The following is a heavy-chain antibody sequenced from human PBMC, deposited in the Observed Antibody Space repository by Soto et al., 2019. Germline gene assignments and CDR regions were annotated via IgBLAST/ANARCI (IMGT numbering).Heavy chain of an antibody. J-gene: IGHJ5*02. CDR3: AAGTTVTTGGFDP. CDR1: GGTFSSYT. D-gene: IGHD4-17*01. Sequence: QVQLVQSGAEVKKPGSSEKGSCKASGGTFSSYTNSWVRQAPGQGLEWMGRIIPILGIANYAQKFQGRVTTTADKSTSTAYMELSSLRSEDTVVYYCAAGTTVTTGGFDPWGQGTLVTVSS. CDR2: IIPILGIA. V-gene: IGHV1-69*02.